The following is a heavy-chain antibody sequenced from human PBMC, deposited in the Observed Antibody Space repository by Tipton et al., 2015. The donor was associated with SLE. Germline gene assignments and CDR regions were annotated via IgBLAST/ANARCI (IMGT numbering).Heavy chain of an antibody. V-gene: IGHV4-34*01. D-gene: IGHD1-7*01. Sequence: TLSLTCAVYGGSFTDDYWSWVRQPPGKGLEWIGEINHSGSTNYNPSLKSRVTISADTSENQFSLTLSSVTAADTAVYYCARFITGTTYYYSGMDVWGQGTTVTVSS. CDR2: INHSGST. J-gene: IGHJ6*02. CDR1: GGSFTDDY. CDR3: ARFITGTTYYYSGMDV.